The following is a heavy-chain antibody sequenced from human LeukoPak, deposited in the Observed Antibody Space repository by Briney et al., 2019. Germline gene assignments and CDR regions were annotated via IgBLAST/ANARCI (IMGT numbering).Heavy chain of an antibody. V-gene: IGHV3-66*02. Sequence: WVSIIFSGGSTYHEDSVKGRFTISRDNSKNTLYLQMNILKADDTSVYYCARIRYYGLDVWGQGTRVTVSS. CDR3: ARIRYYGLDV. CDR2: IFSGGST. J-gene: IGHJ6*01.